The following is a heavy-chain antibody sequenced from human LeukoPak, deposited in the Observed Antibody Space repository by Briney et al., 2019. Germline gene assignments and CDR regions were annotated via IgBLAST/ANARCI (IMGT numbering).Heavy chain of an antibody. J-gene: IGHJ4*02. Sequence: GTSVKVSCKASRYTFTGYYMHWVRQAPGQGLEWMGWINPNSGGTNYAQKFQGRVTMTRDTSISTAYMELSRLRSDDTAVYYCARSTGFLEWLFHYWGQGTLVTVSS. V-gene: IGHV1-2*02. D-gene: IGHD3-3*01. CDR1: RYTFTGYY. CDR3: ARSTGFLEWLFHY. CDR2: INPNSGGT.